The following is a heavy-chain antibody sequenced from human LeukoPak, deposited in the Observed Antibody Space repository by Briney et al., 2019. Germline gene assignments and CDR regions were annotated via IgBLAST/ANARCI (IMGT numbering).Heavy chain of an antibody. Sequence: GGSLRLSCAASGFTFSSYAMTWVRQAPGKGLEWVSVIGRYGGDIQYADSVKGRFTISRDNSKNTLYLQMNSLRAEDTAVYYCAKYAPPTTVVTRFFDYWGQGTLVTVSS. D-gene: IGHD4-23*01. CDR2: IGRYGGDI. V-gene: IGHV3-23*01. CDR1: GFTFSSYA. J-gene: IGHJ4*02. CDR3: AKYAPPTTVVTRFFDY.